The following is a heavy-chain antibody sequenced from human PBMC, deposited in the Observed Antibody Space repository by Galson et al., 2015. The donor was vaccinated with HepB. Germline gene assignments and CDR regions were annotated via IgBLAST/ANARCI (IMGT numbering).Heavy chain of an antibody. V-gene: IGHV1-69*13. D-gene: IGHD3-3*01. CDR1: GYTFTSYG. Sequence: SVKVSCKASGYTFTSYGISWVRQAPGQGLEWMGGIIPIFGTANYAQKFQGRVTITADESTSTAYMELSSLRSEDTAVYYCARGSRIGVVNVFDYWGQGTLVTVSS. CDR2: IIPIFGTA. J-gene: IGHJ4*02. CDR3: ARGSRIGVVNVFDY.